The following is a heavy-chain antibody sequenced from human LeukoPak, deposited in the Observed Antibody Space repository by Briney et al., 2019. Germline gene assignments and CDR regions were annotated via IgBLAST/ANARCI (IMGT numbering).Heavy chain of an antibody. D-gene: IGHD1-26*01. Sequence: ASVKVSCKASGYTFTGYYMHWGRQAPRQGREWMGWINPTSGGTNYAQKFQGRVTMTRDTSISTAYMELSRLRSDDTAVYYCARDGSGSGANKEWFDPWGQGTLVTVSS. CDR2: INPTSGGT. CDR1: GYTFTGYY. V-gene: IGHV1-2*02. CDR3: ARDGSGSGANKEWFDP. J-gene: IGHJ5*02.